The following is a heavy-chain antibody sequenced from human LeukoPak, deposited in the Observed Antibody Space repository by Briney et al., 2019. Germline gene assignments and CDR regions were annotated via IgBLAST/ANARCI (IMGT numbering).Heavy chain of an antibody. Sequence: SVKVSCKASGGTFSRYAISWVRQAPGQGLEWMGGIIPIFGTANYAQKFQGRVTITTDESTSTAYMELSSLRSEDTAVYYCARSFSNRQTYYMDVWGKGTTVTVSS. D-gene: IGHD2/OR15-2a*01. CDR2: IIPIFGTA. CDR1: GGTFSRYA. V-gene: IGHV1-69*05. CDR3: ARSFSNRQTYYMDV. J-gene: IGHJ6*03.